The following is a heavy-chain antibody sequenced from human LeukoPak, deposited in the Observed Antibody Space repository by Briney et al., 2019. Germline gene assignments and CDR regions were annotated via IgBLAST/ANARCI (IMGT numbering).Heavy chain of an antibody. CDR2: ISSSSSYI. CDR3: ARDQKRRELLSYYFDY. D-gene: IGHD1-26*01. CDR1: GFTFSSYS. Sequence: PGGSLRLSCAASGFTFSSYSMNWVRQAPGKGLEWVSSISSSSSYIYYADSVKGRFTISRDNAKNSLYLQMNSLRAEDTAVYYCARDQKRRELLSYYFDYWGQGTLVTVSS. J-gene: IGHJ4*02. V-gene: IGHV3-21*04.